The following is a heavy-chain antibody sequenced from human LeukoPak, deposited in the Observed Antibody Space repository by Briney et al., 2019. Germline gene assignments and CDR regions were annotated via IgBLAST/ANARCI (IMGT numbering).Heavy chain of an antibody. D-gene: IGHD3-22*01. J-gene: IGHJ4*02. CDR1: GGSISSYY. CDR2: IYYSGST. Sequence: SETLSLTCTVSGGSISSYYWSWIRQPPGKGLEWIGYIYYSGSTNYNPSLKSRVTISVDTSKNQFSLKLSSVTAADTAVYYCARGGGQTYYYDSSPQNFDYWGQGTLVTVSS. CDR3: ARGGGQTYYYDSSPQNFDY. V-gene: IGHV4-59*01.